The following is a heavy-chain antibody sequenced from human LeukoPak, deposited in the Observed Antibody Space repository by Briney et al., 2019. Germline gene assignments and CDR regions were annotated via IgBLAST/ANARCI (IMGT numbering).Heavy chain of an antibody. D-gene: IGHD5-12*01. V-gene: IGHV1-2*02. Sequence: ASVKVSCKASGYTFTGYYIHWVRQAPGQGLGWMGWIDPNSGGTNYAQKFQGRVTMTRDTSIGTAYMDLSRLTSDDTAMYYCARPPGRDGYNRYDYWGQGTLVTVSS. CDR3: ARPPGRDGYNRYDY. J-gene: IGHJ4*02. CDR1: GYTFTGYY. CDR2: IDPNSGGT.